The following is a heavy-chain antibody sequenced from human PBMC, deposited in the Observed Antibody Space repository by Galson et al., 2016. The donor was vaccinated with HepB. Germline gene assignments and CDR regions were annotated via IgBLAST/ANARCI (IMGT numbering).Heavy chain of an antibody. CDR1: GFPFSSYW. V-gene: IGHV3-74*01. J-gene: IGHJ6*02. D-gene: IGHD4-17*01. Sequence: SLRLSCAASGFPFSSYWMHWVRQAPGKGLVWVSRINSDGSSTAYADSVRGRFPISRDNAKNTVYRQMNSRRAEDTALYYCVREDYGDDPVYYYYYGMDVWGQGTTVSVSS. CDR3: VREDYGDDPVYYYYYGMDV. CDR2: INSDGSST.